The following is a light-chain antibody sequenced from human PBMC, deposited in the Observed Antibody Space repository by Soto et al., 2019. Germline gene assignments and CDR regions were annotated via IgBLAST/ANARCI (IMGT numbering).Light chain of an antibody. V-gene: IGKV3-15*01. CDR3: QQYNKWPLT. J-gene: IGKJ4*01. CDR2: VTS. Sequence: EIVMTQSPATLSVSPGERATLSCRASQSVSSNLAWYQQKPCQAPRLLIYVTSTRATGIPARFSGSGSGTDFTLTISTLQSEDFAVYYCQQYNKWPLTFGGGTKVEIK. CDR1: QSVSSN.